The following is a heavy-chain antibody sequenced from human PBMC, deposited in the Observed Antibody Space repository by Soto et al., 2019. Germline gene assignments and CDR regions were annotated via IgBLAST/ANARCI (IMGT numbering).Heavy chain of an antibody. D-gene: IGHD1-26*01. Sequence: GGSLRLSCAASGFTFSIYWMSWVRQAPGKGLEWVANIKQDGSEKYYVDSVKGRFTIFRDNAKNSLYLQMNSLRAEDTAVYYCARDRELPFDYWGQGTLVTVS. V-gene: IGHV3-7*03. CDR3: ARDRELPFDY. CDR2: IKQDGSEK. J-gene: IGHJ4*02. CDR1: GFTFSIYW.